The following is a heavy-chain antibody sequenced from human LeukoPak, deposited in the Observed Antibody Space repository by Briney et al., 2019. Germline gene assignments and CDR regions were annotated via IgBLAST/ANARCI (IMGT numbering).Heavy chain of an antibody. CDR3: AKVGGVPTTDY. CDR2: IKADGGEK. CDR1: GFTFSTYW. D-gene: IGHD5-12*01. J-gene: IGHJ4*02. Sequence: GGSLRLSCAASGFTFSTYWMNWFRQTPGKGLEWVAKIKADGGEKDHVASVKGRFTISRDNSRNTVSLQLNSLRAEDTAVYFCAKVGGVPTTDYWGQGTLVTVSS. V-gene: IGHV3-7*01.